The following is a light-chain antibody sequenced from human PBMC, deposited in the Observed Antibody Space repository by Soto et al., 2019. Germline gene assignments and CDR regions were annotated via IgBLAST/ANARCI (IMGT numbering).Light chain of an antibody. J-gene: IGKJ1*01. Sequence: DIVLTQSRGTLSLSPGERATLSCGASQGVSSSYLAWYQQRPGQAPRLLIYGASSRATGTPDRFSGSGSGTDFTLTISRLEPEDFAVYYCQQYGDSTRTFGQGTKVDIK. V-gene: IGKV3-20*01. CDR2: GAS. CDR1: QGVSSSY. CDR3: QQYGDSTRT.